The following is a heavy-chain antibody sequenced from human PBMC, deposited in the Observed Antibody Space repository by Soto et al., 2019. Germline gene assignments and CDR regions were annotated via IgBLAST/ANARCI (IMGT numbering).Heavy chain of an antibody. V-gene: IGHV4-31*03. J-gene: IGHJ5*02. D-gene: IGHD3-3*01. CDR2: IYYSGST. Sequence: QVQLQESGPGLVKPSQTLSLTCTVSGGSISSGDYYWSWIRQHPGKGLEWIGYIYYSGSTYYNPSLKGRFXISVDTSKHQFSLKLSSVTAADTAVYYCARWWSGSRQGFDPWGQGTLVTVSS. CDR3: ARWWSGSRQGFDP. CDR1: GGSISSGDYY.